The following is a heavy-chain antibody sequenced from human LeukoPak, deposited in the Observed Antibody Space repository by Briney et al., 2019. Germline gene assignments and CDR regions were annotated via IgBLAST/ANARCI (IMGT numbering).Heavy chain of an antibody. V-gene: IGHV4-34*01. CDR2: INHSGST. D-gene: IGHD2-15*01. CDR1: GGSFSGYY. J-gene: IGHJ4*02. Sequence: PSETLSLTCAVYGGSFSGYYWSWIRQPPGKGLEWIGEINHSGSTNYNPSLKSRVTISVDTSKNQFSLKLSSVTAADTAVYYCARGGYCSGGSCYSAHFDYWGQGTLVTVSS. CDR3: ARGGYCSGGSCYSAHFDY.